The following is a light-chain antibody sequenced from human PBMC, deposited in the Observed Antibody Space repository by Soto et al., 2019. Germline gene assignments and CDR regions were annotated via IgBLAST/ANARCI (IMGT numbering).Light chain of an antibody. CDR1: QTVSSTS. J-gene: IGKJ1*01. CDR2: GAS. Sequence: IVWTQSPGTMYLSPGEGATISCRASQTVSSTSLAWYQQKSDQAPRLLIYGASSRATDIPDRFSGSGGGTDFTLTMSRREPEDFAVYYCLRDDRSPWTFGQGTKGEI. CDR3: LRDDRSPWT. V-gene: IGKV3-20*01.